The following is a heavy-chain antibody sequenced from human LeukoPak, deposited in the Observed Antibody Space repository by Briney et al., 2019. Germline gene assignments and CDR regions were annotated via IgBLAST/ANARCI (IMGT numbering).Heavy chain of an antibody. J-gene: IGHJ6*03. CDR2: ISSSSSYI. Sequence: GGSLRLSCAASGFTFSSYSMNWVRRAPGKGLEWVSSISSSSSYIYYADSVEGRFTISRDNAKNSLYLQMNSLRAEDTAVYYGARGGAPSGRVRGDNYMTVWGKGTTVTVSS. CDR1: GFTFSSYS. V-gene: IGHV3-21*01. D-gene: IGHD7-27*01. CDR3: ARGGAPSGRVRGDNYMTV.